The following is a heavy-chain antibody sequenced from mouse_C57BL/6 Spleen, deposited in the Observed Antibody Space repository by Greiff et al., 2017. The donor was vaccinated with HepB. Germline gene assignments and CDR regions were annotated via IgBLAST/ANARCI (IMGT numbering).Heavy chain of an antibody. J-gene: IGHJ2*01. Sequence: EVKLMESGGGLVKPGGSLKLSCAASGFTFSSYAMSWVRQTPEKRLEWVATISDGGSYTYYPDNVKGRFTISRDNAKNNLYLQMSHLKSEDTAMYYCARGDSSGYNYWGQGTTLTVSS. CDR1: GFTFSSYA. CDR3: ARGDSSGYNY. CDR2: ISDGGSYT. V-gene: IGHV5-4*03. D-gene: IGHD3-2*02.